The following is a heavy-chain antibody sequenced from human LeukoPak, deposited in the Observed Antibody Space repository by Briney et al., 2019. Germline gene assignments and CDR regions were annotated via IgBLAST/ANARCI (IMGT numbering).Heavy chain of an antibody. V-gene: IGHV1-2*02. CDR3: ARAAIISGWFDP. CDR2: INPNSGGT. D-gene: IGHD5-24*01. Sequence: ASVKVSCKASGYTFTGYYMHWVRQAPGQGLEWMGWINPNSGGTNYAQKFQGRVTITRNTSISTAYMELSSLRSEDTAVYYCARAAIISGWFDPWGQGTLVTVSS. J-gene: IGHJ5*02. CDR1: GYTFTGYY.